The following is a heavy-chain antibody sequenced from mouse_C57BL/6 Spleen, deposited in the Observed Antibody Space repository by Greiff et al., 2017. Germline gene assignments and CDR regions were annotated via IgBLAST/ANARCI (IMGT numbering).Heavy chain of an antibody. D-gene: IGHD6-1*01. CDR2: IYPGDGDT. J-gene: IGHJ4*01. V-gene: IGHV1-82*01. Sequence: VQLQQSGPELVKPGASVKISCKASGYAFSSSWMNWVKQRPGKGLEWIGRIYPGDGDTNYNGKFKGKATLTADKSSSTAYMQLSSLTSEDSAVYFCARRLPGYAMDYWGQGTSVTVSS. CDR1: GYAFSSSW. CDR3: ARRLPGYAMDY.